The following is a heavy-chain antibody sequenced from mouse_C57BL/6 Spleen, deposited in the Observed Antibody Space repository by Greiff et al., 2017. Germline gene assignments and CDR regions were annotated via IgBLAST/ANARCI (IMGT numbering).Heavy chain of an antibody. CDR2: FYPGSGSI. V-gene: IGHV1-62-2*01. Sequence: QVQLQQSGAELVKPGASVKLSCKASGYTFTEYTIHWVKQRSGQGLEWIGWFYPGSGSIKYNEKFKDKATLTADKSSSTVYMELSRLTSEDSAVYFCARHEDQYYGNYGGYFDYWGQGTTLTVSS. CDR1: GYTFTEYT. J-gene: IGHJ2*01. CDR3: ARHEDQYYGNYGGYFDY. D-gene: IGHD2-1*01.